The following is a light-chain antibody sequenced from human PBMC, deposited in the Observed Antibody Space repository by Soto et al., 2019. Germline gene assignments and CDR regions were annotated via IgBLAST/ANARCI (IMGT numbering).Light chain of an antibody. CDR1: QSILYSDNKKNY. Sequence: DIVMTQSPDSLAVSLGERATINCKSSQSILYSDNKKNYLAWYQHKPGQPPNLLIYWASTRASGVPDRFSGSGSGTDFPLTISSLQTEDVAVYYCQQYYDAPRTFGQGTKVEIK. J-gene: IGKJ2*01. CDR2: WAS. CDR3: QQYYDAPRT. V-gene: IGKV4-1*01.